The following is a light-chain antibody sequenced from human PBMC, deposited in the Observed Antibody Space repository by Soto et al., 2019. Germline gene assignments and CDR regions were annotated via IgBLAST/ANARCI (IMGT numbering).Light chain of an antibody. V-gene: IGKV1-39*01. CDR1: QSISSY. CDR3: QECESPPLT. CDR2: AAS. Sequence: DIQVTQSASSVSSYIEDRVTITCRASQSISSYLNWYQQKPGKAPSLLIYAASTLQSGVPSRFSGSGSGTDFTLIISSLQPEDFVRYYCQECESPPLTFGGGTKVDIK. J-gene: IGKJ4*01.